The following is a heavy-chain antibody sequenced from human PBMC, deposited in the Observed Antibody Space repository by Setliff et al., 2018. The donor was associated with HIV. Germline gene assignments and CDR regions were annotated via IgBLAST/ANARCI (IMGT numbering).Heavy chain of an antibody. V-gene: IGHV5-51*01. J-gene: IGHJ4*02. CDR2: IYPGDSDV. CDR3: AREHRLCSGERCVLPDY. CDR1: GYTFTNHW. Sequence: PGESLKISCQASGYTFTNHWIGWVRQMPGEGLEWMAIIYPGDSDVRYNPSFQGKVTVSVDKSINTAYLQWSSLKASDTATYYCAREHRLCSGERCVLPDYWGQGTLVTVSS. D-gene: IGHD2-15*01.